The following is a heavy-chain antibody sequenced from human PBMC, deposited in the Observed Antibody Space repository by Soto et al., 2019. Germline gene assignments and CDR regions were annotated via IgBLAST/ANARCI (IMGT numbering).Heavy chain of an antibody. D-gene: IGHD1-26*01. Sequence: AGGSLRLSCAASGFTFSSYWMQWFRQAPGKGLVWVSRVNGDGSYTRYADSAKGRFTISRDNAKNTLYLQMNSLRDEDTAVYYCARERGPYYTDYWGQGTLVTVSS. CDR3: ARERGPYYTDY. CDR2: VNGDGSYT. V-gene: IGHV3-74*01. CDR1: GFTFSSYW. J-gene: IGHJ4*02.